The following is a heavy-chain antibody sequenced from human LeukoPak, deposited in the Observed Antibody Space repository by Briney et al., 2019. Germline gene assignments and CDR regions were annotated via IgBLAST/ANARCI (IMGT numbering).Heavy chain of an antibody. CDR2: IKPDGSEK. CDR3: ARAAVAAPGGV. V-gene: IGHV3-7*04. Sequence: GGSLRLSCAVSGFTFNSYWMAWVRQAPGRGLEWVANIKPDGSEKYYVDSLKGRFTISRGNAENSLYLQMNSLKAEDTAVYYCARAAVAAPGGVWGQGTTVTVSS. CDR1: GFTFNSYW. J-gene: IGHJ6*02. D-gene: IGHD6-19*01.